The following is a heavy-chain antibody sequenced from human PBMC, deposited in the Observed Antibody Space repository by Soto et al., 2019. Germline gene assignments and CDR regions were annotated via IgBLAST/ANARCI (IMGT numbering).Heavy chain of an antibody. CDR2: ISSGSGYT. CDR1: GFSSSTYG. V-gene: IGHV3-21*01. D-gene: IGHD2-8*02. J-gene: IGHJ4*03. CDR3: ARALTGGTEMCYRWFCYFH. Sequence: GGSLRLSWAASGFSSSTYGMTWVRQAPEKGLEWVSFISSGSGYTYYADSVKSRFTISRDNAQNSLYLQMDSLRAEDTAVYYCARALTGGTEMCYRWFCYFH.